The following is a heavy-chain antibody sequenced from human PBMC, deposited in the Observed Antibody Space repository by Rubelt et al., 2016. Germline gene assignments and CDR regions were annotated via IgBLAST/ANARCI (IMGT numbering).Heavy chain of an antibody. J-gene: IGHJ4*02. CDR2: INKDGSYN. D-gene: IGHD6-19*01. Sequence: EVQLVESGGGLVQPGGSLRLSCAASGFTLSSYWMHWVRQAPGGGLVWVSRINKDGSYNTYADSVKGRFTISRDNAQNTLYLQMNSLGVEDTAVYYCATGSGWLIDYWGQGTLVAVSS. V-gene: IGHV3-74*02. CDR3: ATGSGWLIDY. CDR1: GFTLSSYW.